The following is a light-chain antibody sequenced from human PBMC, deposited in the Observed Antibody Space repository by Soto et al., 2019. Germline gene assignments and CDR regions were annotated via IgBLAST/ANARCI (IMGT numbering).Light chain of an antibody. CDR2: AAS. CDR1: QDISTW. CDR3: QQANSFPYT. Sequence: DIQMTQSPSSVSASVGDRVSITCRASQDISTWLAWYQEQPGKAPELLIFAASSLQTGVPSRFSGSGSGTTFTLTISRLKPEDCAIYFCQQANSFPYTFGQGTKVEI. V-gene: IGKV1-12*01. J-gene: IGKJ2*01.